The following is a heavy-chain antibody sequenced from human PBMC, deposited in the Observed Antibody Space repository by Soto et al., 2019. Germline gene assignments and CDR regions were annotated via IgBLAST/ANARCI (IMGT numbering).Heavy chain of an antibody. V-gene: IGHV3-53*01. Sequence: GRSLRPSCAASGFTAGIYYMGWVRQAPGKGLEWVSVIYSGITTYYGNTVNGRYIKSRDNSKNTLYLKMNSLRAGDTAADYCAMQRPLSTVATGRVAVDICGQGTMLTVSS. CDR3: AMQRPLSTVATGRVAVDI. D-gene: IGHD4-17*01. CDR1: GFTAGIYY. J-gene: IGHJ3*02. CDR2: IYSGITT.